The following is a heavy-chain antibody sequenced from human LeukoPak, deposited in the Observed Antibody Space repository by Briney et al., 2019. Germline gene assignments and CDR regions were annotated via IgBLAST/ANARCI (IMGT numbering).Heavy chain of an antibody. D-gene: IGHD3-22*01. CDR2: ISDSGST. V-gene: IGHV4-30-4*01. J-gene: IGHJ3*02. CDR1: GGSISSGGYY. CDR3: AKATYYYDSSGYRDAFDI. Sequence: SETLSLTCTVSGGSISSGGYYWSWIRQPPGKGLEWIGFISDSGSTYYKPSLKSRLIISVDTSKRQFSLKLGSVTAADTAVYYCAKATYYYDSSGYRDAFDIWGQGTMVTVSS.